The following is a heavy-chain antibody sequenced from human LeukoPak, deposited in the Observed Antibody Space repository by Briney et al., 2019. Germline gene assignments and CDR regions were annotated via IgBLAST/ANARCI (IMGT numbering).Heavy chain of an antibody. Sequence: SETLSLTCTVSGGSISSGSYYWSWIRQPAGKGLEWIGRIYTSGSTNYNPSLKSRVTISVDTSKNQFSLKLSSVTAADTAVYYCARALTILGGFDYWGQGTLVTVSS. J-gene: IGHJ4*02. V-gene: IGHV4-61*02. CDR2: IYTSGST. CDR3: ARALTILGGFDY. D-gene: IGHD3-3*01. CDR1: GGSISSGSYY.